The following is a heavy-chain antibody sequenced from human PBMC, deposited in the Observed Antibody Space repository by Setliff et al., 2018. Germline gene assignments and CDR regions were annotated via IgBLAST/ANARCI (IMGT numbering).Heavy chain of an antibody. V-gene: IGHV4-59*01. Sequence: PSETLSLTCTVSGGSFTTYYWAWIRQPPGKELEWIGSFYSFGSIYYSPSLKNRVTISGDTSSNQFSLKLSSVTAADTAVYFCARGYYNFLSGYYTPYYFDYWGQGTLVTVSS. J-gene: IGHJ4*02. D-gene: IGHD3-3*01. CDR2: FYSFGSI. CDR1: GGSFTTYY. CDR3: ARGYYNFLSGYYTPYYFDY.